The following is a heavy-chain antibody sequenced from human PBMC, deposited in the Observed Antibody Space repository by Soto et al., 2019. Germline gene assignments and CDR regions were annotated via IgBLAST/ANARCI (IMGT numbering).Heavy chain of an antibody. Sequence: GGSLRLSCAASGFTFSSYAMSWVRQAPGKGLEWVSAISSGGGSTYYADSVKGRFTISRDNSKNTLFLQMNSLRAEDTAVYYCAKDRTGSSRGRFDYWGQGTLVTVSS. V-gene: IGHV3-23*01. D-gene: IGHD3-9*01. CDR2: ISSGGGST. J-gene: IGHJ4*02. CDR3: AKDRTGSSRGRFDY. CDR1: GFTFSSYA.